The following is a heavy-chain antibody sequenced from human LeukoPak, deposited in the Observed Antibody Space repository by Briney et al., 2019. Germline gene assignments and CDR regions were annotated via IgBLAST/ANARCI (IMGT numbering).Heavy chain of an antibody. J-gene: IGHJ4*02. V-gene: IGHV2-5*02. CDR3: AFSKYSRSDFDS. CDR1: GFSLSTNAVG. D-gene: IGHD6-6*01. CDR2: IYWDDDK. Sequence: SGPTLFKPTQTLTLTCTFSGFSLSTNAVGVGWIRQPPGEALEWLALIYWDDDKRYSPSQKSRLTITKDTSKNQVVLTMANMDPADTATYYCAFSKYSRSDFDSWGQGTLVTVSS.